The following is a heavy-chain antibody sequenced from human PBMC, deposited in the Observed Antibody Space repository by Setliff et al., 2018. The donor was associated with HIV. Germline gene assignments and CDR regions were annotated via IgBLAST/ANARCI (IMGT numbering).Heavy chain of an antibody. V-gene: IGHV1-46*03. CDR1: GYSFTSYH. Sequence: GASVKVSCKASGYSFTSYHIHWVRQAPGQGLEWMGRIVPTSGGTLYAQKFQDRISLIRDTSTKTVYMELSSLRPEDTAVYYCTRVRYGGTYDAFDVWGQGTMVTVSS. CDR2: IVPTSGGT. D-gene: IGHD1-26*01. CDR3: TRVRYGGTYDAFDV. J-gene: IGHJ3*01.